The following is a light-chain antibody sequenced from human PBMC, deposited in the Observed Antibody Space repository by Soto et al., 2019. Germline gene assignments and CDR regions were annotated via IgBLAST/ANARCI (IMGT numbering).Light chain of an antibody. CDR2: AAS. Sequence: EVVLTQSPGTLSLSPGESATLSCRASQSVNSRFFAWYQHRPGQAPRLLIYAASTRASGIPDRFSGSSSGTDFTLTISRVEPEDFAVYYCQRYGDSPPNTFGQGTKLE. V-gene: IGKV3-20*01. CDR3: QRYGDSPPNT. J-gene: IGKJ2*01. CDR1: QSVNSRF.